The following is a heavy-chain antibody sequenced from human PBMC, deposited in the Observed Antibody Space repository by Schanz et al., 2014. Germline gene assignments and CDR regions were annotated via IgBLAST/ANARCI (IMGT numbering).Heavy chain of an antibody. Sequence: QVQLVQSGAEVKKPGASVKVSCKASGYTFISYGIKWVRQAPGQGLEWMGWISAYNGHTLYAQKFQGRVTMTTDTSTSTAYMELRSLRSDDTALYYCARDHVATTDYDYFFYYLDVWATGITVIVSS. CDR3: ARDHVATTDYDYFFYYLDV. J-gene: IGHJ6*03. V-gene: IGHV1-18*01. CDR1: GYTFISYG. CDR2: ISAYNGHT. D-gene: IGHD1-1*01.